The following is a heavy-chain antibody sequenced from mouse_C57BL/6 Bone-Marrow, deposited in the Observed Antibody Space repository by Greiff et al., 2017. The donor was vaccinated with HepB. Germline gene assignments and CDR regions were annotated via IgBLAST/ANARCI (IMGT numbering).Heavy chain of an antibody. CDR1: GYTFTSYW. V-gene: IGHV1-69*01. J-gene: IGHJ2*01. Sequence: QVQLQQPGAELVMPGASVKLSCKASGYTFTSYWMHWVKQRPGQGLEWIGEIAPSDSYTNYNQKFKGKSTLTVDKSSSTAYMQLGSLTSEDSAVYYCARGLDYWGQGTTLTVSS. D-gene: IGHD6-2*01. CDR2: IAPSDSYT. CDR3: ARGLDY.